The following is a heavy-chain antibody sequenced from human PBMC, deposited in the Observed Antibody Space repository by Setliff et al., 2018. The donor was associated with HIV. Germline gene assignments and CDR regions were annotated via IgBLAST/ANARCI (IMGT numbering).Heavy chain of an antibody. CDR1: GVSINRTDHY. D-gene: IGHD2-21*01. V-gene: IGHV4-39*01. Sequence: KASETLSLTCSVSGVSINRTDHYWGWIRQSPGKSLEWIGSVSQSGSPYYNPSLNSRITISVDRSKNLFSLKLISVTAADQGVYYCARVPVAGANWFDPCGLGTLVTVSS. CDR3: ARVPVAGANWFDP. CDR2: VSQSGSP. J-gene: IGHJ5*02.